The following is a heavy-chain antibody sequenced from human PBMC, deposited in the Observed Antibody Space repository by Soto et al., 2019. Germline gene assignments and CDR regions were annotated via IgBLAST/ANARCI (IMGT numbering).Heavy chain of an antibody. Sequence: QVQLVQSGAEVKKPGSSVKVSCKASGGTFSSYAISWVRQAPGQGLEWMGGIIPIFGTANYAQKFQGRVTMTADESTGTAYVALRSLRSADTAVYYCERGGSGTIDYWGQGTLVTVSS. D-gene: IGHD2-2*01. CDR1: GGTFSSYA. J-gene: IGHJ4*02. CDR2: IIPIFGTA. CDR3: ERGGSGTIDY. V-gene: IGHV1-69*12.